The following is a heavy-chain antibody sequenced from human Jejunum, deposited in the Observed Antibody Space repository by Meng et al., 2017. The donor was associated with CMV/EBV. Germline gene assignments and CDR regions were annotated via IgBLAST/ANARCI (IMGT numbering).Heavy chain of an antibody. Sequence: QGQPQRWGAGLLTSSETLSLTCAVYGGSLSPYYWTWIRQIPGKGLEWIGEISHGGITNYNPSLKSRVTLLIDTSKNQFSLKLSSVTAADTAVYYCGMERVNWGQGILVTVSS. CDR3: GMERVN. J-gene: IGHJ4*02. V-gene: IGHV4-34*01. CDR1: GGSLSPYY. D-gene: IGHD1-1*01. CDR2: ISHGGIT.